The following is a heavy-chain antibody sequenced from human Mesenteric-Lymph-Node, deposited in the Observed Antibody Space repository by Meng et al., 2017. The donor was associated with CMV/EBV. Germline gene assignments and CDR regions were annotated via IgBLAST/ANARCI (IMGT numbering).Heavy chain of an antibody. D-gene: IGHD2-15*01. CDR3: ARAGGGFDY. V-gene: IGHV3-7*01. J-gene: IGHJ4*02. Sequence: GESLKISCAASGFTFSSYWMSWVRQAPGKGLEWVANIKQDGSEKYYVDSVKGRFAISRDNAKNTLYLQMNSLRAEDTAVYYCARAGGGFDYWGQGTLVTVSS. CDR1: GFTFSSYW. CDR2: IKQDGSEK.